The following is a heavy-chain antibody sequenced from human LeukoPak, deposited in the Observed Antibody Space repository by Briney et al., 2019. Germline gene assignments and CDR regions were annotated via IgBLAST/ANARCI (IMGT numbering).Heavy chain of an antibody. D-gene: IGHD6-13*01. J-gene: IGHJ4*02. V-gene: IGHV3-30*18. CDR3: AKVSSSFNFDY. CDR2: ISYDGSNK. CDR1: GFTFSRYG. Sequence: GGSLRLSCAASGFTFSRYGMHWVRQAPGKGLEWVAVISYDGSNKYYADSVKGRFTISRDNSKNTLYLQMNSLRAEDTAVYYCAKVSSSFNFDYWGQGTLVTVSS.